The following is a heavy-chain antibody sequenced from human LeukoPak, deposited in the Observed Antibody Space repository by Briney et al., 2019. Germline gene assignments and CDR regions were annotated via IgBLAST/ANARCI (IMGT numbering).Heavy chain of an antibody. J-gene: IGHJ5*02. V-gene: IGHV4-39*01. D-gene: IGHD3-3*01. CDR3: ARVRGFFWSGNWFDP. CDR1: GDSISSSSYY. Sequence: SETLSLTCTVSGDSISSSSYYWGWIRQPPGKGLEWIGSIYYSGSTYYNPSLKGRVTISVDTSKNQFSLKLSSVTAADTAVYYCARVRGFFWSGNWFDPWGQGTLVTVSS. CDR2: IYYSGST.